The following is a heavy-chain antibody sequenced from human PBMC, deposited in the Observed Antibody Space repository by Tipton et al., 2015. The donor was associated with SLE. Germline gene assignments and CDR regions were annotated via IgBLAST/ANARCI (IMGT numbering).Heavy chain of an antibody. CDR3: ARVGLEGTISNWLDP. V-gene: IGHV3-53*04. J-gene: IGHJ5*02. Sequence: GSLRLSCAASGLTVSRNYMTWVRQAPGKGLEWVSVIYSGGSTYYADSVKGRFTISRHESTNTLYLQMNSLRSEDTAVYYCARVGLEGTISNWLDPWGQGTLVTVSS. D-gene: IGHD1-7*01. CDR2: IYSGGST. CDR1: GLTVSRNY.